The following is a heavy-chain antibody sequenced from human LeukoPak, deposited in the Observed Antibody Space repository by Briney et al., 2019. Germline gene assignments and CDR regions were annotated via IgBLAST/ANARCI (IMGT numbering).Heavy chain of an antibody. CDR3: ARDPYYYDSSGPKAMVDSGIQH. CDR1: GYTFTSYG. D-gene: IGHD3-22*01. J-gene: IGHJ1*01. CDR2: ISAYNGNT. Sequence: GASVTVSFKASGYTFTSYGISWVRQAPGQGLGWMGWISAYNGNTNYAQKLQGRVTMTTDTSTSTAYMELRSLRSDDAAVYYCARDPYYYDSSGPKAMVDSGIQHWGQGTLVTVSS. V-gene: IGHV1-18*01.